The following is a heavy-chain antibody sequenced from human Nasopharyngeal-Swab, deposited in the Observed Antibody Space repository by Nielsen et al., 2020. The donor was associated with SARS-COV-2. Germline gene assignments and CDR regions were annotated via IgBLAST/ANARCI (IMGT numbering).Heavy chain of an antibody. CDR1: GFSFSTYW. CDR2: IKEDGSEK. J-gene: IGHJ4*02. CDR3: ARDVAIVGATLDN. Sequence: GGSLRLSCAASGFSFSTYWMSWVRQAPGKGLEWVANIKEDGSEKNYVESVRGRFTISRDNAKNSLYLQMSSLRDEDTAVYYCARDVAIVGATLDNWGQGTLVTVSS. V-gene: IGHV3-7*01. D-gene: IGHD1-26*01.